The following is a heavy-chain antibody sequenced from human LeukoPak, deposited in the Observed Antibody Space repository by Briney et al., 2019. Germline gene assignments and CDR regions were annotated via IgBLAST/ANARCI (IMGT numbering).Heavy chain of an antibody. CDR1: GFTFSSYS. J-gene: IGHJ4*02. CDR3: ARGGRLRIDY. V-gene: IGHV3-21*04. CDR2: ISSSSSFI. D-gene: IGHD2-21*02. Sequence: GGSLRLSCAASGFTFSSYSMNWVRQAPGKGLEWVSSISSSSSFIYYADSVKGRFTISRDNAKNSLYLQMNSLRAEDTAVYYCARGGRLRIDYWGQGTLVTVSS.